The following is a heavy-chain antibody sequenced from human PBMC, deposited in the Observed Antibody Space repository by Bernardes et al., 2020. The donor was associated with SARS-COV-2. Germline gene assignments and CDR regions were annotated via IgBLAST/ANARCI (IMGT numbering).Heavy chain of an antibody. CDR2: ISGSGGST. CDR3: AKVGLYCSGGSCHINPFDY. V-gene: IGHV3-23*01. CDR1: GFTFSSYA. J-gene: IGHJ4*02. D-gene: IGHD2-15*01. Sequence: GGSLSLSCAASGFTFSSYAMSWVRQAPGKGLEWVSAISGSGGSTYYADSVKGRFTISRDNSKNTLYLQMNSLRAEDTAVYYCAKVGLYCSGGSCHINPFDYWGQGTLVTVSS.